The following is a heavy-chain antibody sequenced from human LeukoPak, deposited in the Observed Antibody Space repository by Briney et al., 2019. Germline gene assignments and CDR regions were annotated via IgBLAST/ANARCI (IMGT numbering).Heavy chain of an antibody. Sequence: SETLSLTCTVSGGSISSGGYYWSWIRQHPGKGLEGIGYIYYSGSTYYNPSLKSRVTISVDTSKNQFSLKLSSVTAADTAVYYCARDSKYYYGHYYMDVWGKGTTVTVSS. D-gene: IGHD3-10*01. J-gene: IGHJ6*03. V-gene: IGHV4-31*03. CDR3: ARDSKYYYGHYYMDV. CDR2: IYYSGST. CDR1: GGSISSGGYY.